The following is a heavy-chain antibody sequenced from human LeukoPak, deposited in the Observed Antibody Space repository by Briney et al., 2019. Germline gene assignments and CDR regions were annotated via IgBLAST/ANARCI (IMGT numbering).Heavy chain of an antibody. Sequence: ASVKVSCKASGYTFTSYAKHWVRQAPGQRLEWMGWINAGNGNTKYSQKFQGRVTITRDTSASTAYMELSSLRSEDTAVYYCAREVLLWFGESNWFDPWGQGTLVTVSS. CDR2: INAGNGNT. V-gene: IGHV1-3*01. J-gene: IGHJ5*02. CDR1: GYTFTSYA. D-gene: IGHD3-10*01. CDR3: AREVLLWFGESNWFDP.